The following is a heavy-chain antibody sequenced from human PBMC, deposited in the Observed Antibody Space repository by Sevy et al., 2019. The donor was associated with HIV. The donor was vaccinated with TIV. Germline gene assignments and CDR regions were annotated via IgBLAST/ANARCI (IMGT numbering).Heavy chain of an antibody. J-gene: IGHJ5*02. CDR2: IHYGGTT. D-gene: IGHD3-3*02. Sequence: SETLSLTCTVSGGSISSSNRYWGWIRQPPGKGPEWIGSIHYGGTTYYNPSLKSRLTMSLDTSKNQFSLKLSSVTAADTAVYYCARPRDLAFFSWGQGTLVTVSS. V-gene: IGHV4-39*01. CDR1: GGSISSSNRY. CDR3: ARPRDLAFFS.